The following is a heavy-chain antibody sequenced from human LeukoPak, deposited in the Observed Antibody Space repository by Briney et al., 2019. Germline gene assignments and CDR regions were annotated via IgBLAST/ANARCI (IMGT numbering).Heavy chain of an antibody. CDR1: GGTFSSYA. Sequence: EASVKVSCKASGGTFSSYAISWVRQAPGQGLEWMGGIIPIFGTANYAQKFQGRVTITADESTSTAYMELSSLRSEDTAVYYCARDCSSTSCPQYYFDYWGQGTLVTVSS. D-gene: IGHD2-2*01. J-gene: IGHJ4*02. CDR3: ARDCSSTSCPQYYFDY. CDR2: IIPIFGTA. V-gene: IGHV1-69*13.